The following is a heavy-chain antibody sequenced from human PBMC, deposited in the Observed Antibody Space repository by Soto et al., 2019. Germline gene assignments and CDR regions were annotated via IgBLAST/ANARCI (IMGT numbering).Heavy chain of an antibody. V-gene: IGHV3-74*01. Sequence: EVQLVESGVGLVQPGGSLRLSCAASGFTFSSYWMHWVRQAPGKGLVWVSRIKSDGSSTSYADSVKGRFTISRDNAKNTLYLQMNSLRAENTAVYYCVRTILVVAAATREDYWGQGPLVTVSS. CDR2: IKSDGSST. CDR3: VRTILVVAAATREDY. J-gene: IGHJ4*02. CDR1: GFTFSSYW. D-gene: IGHD2-15*01.